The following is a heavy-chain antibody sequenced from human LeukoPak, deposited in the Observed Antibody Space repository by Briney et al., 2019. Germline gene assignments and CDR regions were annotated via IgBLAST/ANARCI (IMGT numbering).Heavy chain of an antibody. D-gene: IGHD6-13*01. J-gene: IGHJ4*02. CDR1: GFTFSSYG. CDR3: ANPAGYSSSWYGFDY. Sequence: GSLRLSCAASGFTFSSYGMHWVRQAPGKGLEWVAVISYDGSNKYYADSVKGRFTISRDNSKNTLYLQMNSLRAEDTAVYYCANPAGYSSSWYGFDYWGQGTLVTVSS. CDR2: ISYDGSNK. V-gene: IGHV3-30*18.